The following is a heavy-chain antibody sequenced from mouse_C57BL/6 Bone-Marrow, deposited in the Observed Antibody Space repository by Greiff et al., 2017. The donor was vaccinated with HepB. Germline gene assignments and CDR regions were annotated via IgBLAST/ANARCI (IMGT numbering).Heavy chain of an antibody. CDR2: IDPENGDT. D-gene: IGHD2-5*01. CDR3: TVLYSNYLDY. Sequence: DVKLVESGAELVRPGASVKLSCTASGFNIKDDYMHWVKQRPEQGLEWIGWIDPENGDTEYASKFQGKATITADTSSNTAYLQLSSLTSEDTAVYYCTVLYSNYLDYWGQGTTLTVSS. J-gene: IGHJ2*01. V-gene: IGHV14-4*01. CDR1: GFNIKDDY.